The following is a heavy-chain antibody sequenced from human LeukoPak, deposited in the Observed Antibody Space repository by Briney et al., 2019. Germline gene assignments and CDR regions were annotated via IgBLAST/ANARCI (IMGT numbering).Heavy chain of an antibody. CDR3: AKGEYCSGGSCYFSFYYFAY. V-gene: IGHV3-23*01. Sequence: GGSLRLSCAASGFTFSSYAMSWVRQAPGRGLEWVSAISGSGGSTYYADSVKGRFTISRDNSKNTLYLQMNSLRAEDTAVYYCAKGEYCSGGSCYFSFYYFAYWGQGTLVTVSS. D-gene: IGHD2-15*01. CDR1: GFTFSSYA. J-gene: IGHJ4*02. CDR2: ISGSGGST.